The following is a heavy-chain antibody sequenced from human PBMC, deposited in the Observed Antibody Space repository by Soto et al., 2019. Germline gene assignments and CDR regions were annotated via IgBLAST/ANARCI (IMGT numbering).Heavy chain of an antibody. CDR2: IYWNDDK. Sequence: SSPTLVNPTQTLTLTCTFSGFSLSTSGVGVGWILQPPGKALEWLALIYWNDDKRYSPSLKSRLTITKDTSKNQVVLTMTNMDPEDTATYYCAHRQSYCSNTRCYTNWFDHGGQGTLVTVYS. V-gene: IGHV2-5*01. CDR3: AHRQSYCSNTRCYTNWFDH. J-gene: IGHJ5*02. CDR1: GFSLSTSGVG. D-gene: IGHD2-2*02.